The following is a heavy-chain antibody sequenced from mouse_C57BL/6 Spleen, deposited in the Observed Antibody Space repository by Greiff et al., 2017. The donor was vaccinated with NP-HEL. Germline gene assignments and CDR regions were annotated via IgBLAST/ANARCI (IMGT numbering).Heavy chain of an antibody. Sequence: QVQLQQPGAELVRPGTSVKLSCKASGYTFTSYWMHWVKQRPGQGLEWIGVIDPSDSYTNYNQKFKGKATLTVDTSSSTAYMQLSSLTSEDSAVYYCARFDPGYFDYWGQGTTLTVSS. V-gene: IGHV1-59*01. CDR1: GYTFTSYW. CDR3: ARFDPGYFDY. J-gene: IGHJ2*01. CDR2: IDPSDSYT.